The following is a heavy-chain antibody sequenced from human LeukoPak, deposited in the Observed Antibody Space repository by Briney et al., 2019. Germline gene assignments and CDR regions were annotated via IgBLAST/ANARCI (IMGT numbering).Heavy chain of an antibody. CDR1: GYTFDDYT. V-gene: IGHV3-43*01. Sequence: GGSLRLSCAASGYTFDDYTIHWVRQAPGKGLEWVSLSWDGASTSYADSVKGRFTISRDNKKNSLDLQMNSLRSEDTALYYGAKEGDCTSISCGNFEYWDQGTLVAVSS. J-gene: IGHJ4*02. CDR3: AKEGDCTSISCGNFEY. CDR2: SWDGAST. D-gene: IGHD6-13*01.